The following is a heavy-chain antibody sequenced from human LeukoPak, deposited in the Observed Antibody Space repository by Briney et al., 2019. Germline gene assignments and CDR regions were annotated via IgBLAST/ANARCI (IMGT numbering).Heavy chain of an antibody. Sequence: GGSLRLSCAASGFTFSSYAMSWVRQAPGKGLEWVSAISGSGGSTYYADSVKGRFTISRDNSKNTLYLQMNSLRAEDTAVYYCAKDEEGGVQATRFDPWGQGTLVTVSS. CDR1: GFTFSSYA. D-gene: IGHD1-1*01. V-gene: IGHV3-23*01. CDR2: ISGSGGST. J-gene: IGHJ5*02. CDR3: AKDEEGGVQATRFDP.